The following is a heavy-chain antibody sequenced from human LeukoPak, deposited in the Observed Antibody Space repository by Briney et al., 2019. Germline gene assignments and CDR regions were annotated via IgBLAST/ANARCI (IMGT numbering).Heavy chain of an antibody. V-gene: IGHV4-61*01. CDR2: IYYSGST. Sequence: SETLSLTCTVSGVSVSSGSYYWSWLRQSPGKGLEWIGYIYYSGSTDYNPSLKSRVTISVDTSKNQFSLKVSSVTAADTAVYYCARRSWYNWFDRWGQGTLVTVSS. CDR3: ARRSWYNWFDR. CDR1: GVSVSSGSYY. J-gene: IGHJ5*02. D-gene: IGHD6-13*01.